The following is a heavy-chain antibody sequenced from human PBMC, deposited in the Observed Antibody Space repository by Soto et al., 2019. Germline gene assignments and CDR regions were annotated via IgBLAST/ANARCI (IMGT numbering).Heavy chain of an antibody. J-gene: IGHJ4*02. Sequence: SGPTLVNPTQTLTLTCTFSGFALSAGGMRVSWIRQPPGKALEWLARIDWDDAKFYSPPLQTRLTISKGPSKNQVVLTMSNVGPEDAGTYYCARAPGYTYAYDYWGQGTLVTVSS. D-gene: IGHD5-18*01. CDR2: IDWDDAK. V-gene: IGHV2-70*04. CDR3: ARAPGYTYAYDY. CDR1: GFALSAGGMR.